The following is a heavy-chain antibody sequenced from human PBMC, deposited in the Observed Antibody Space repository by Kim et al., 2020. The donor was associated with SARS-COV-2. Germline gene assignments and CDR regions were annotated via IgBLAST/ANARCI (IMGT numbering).Heavy chain of an antibody. CDR2: IYYSGST. CDR3: ARVMGLSAFDP. CDR1: GGSISSSSYY. D-gene: IGHD2-21*01. J-gene: IGHJ5*02. Sequence: SETLSLTCTVSGGSISSSSYYWGWIRQPPGMGLVWIGSIYYSGSTYYNPSLKSLVTICVDTSKNQFSLNLSPVTAADAAVYYCARVMGLSAFDPWGQGTLVTVSS. V-gene: IGHV4-39*01.